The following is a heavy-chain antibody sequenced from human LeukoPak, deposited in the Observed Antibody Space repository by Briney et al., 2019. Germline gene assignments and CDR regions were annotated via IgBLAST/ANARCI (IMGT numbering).Heavy chain of an antibody. D-gene: IGHD4-17*01. CDR2: ISSSSSYI. CDR3: ARRRTAVTYFDY. Sequence: GGSLRLSCAASGFTFSSYSMNWVRQAPGKGLEWVSSISSSSSYIYYADSVKGRFTISRDNAKNSLYLQMNSLRAEDTAVYYCARRRTAVTYFDYWGQGTLVTVSS. V-gene: IGHV3-21*01. CDR1: GFTFSSYS. J-gene: IGHJ4*02.